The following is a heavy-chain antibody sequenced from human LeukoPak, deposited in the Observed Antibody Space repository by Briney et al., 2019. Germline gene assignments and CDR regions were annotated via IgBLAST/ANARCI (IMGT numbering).Heavy chain of an antibody. CDR2: IYYSGRT. D-gene: IGHD3-22*01. V-gene: IGHV4-39*01. Sequence: SETLSLTCTIFGDPVSRSDSYWDWIRQPPGKGLEWIGTIYYSGRTYYSPSLKSRVTLSVDMSNNQFSLTLSSVTAADTALYFCARRRYYDSSGYLEWGQGTLVTVSS. CDR1: GDPVSRSDSY. J-gene: IGHJ1*01. CDR3: ARRRYYDSSGYLE.